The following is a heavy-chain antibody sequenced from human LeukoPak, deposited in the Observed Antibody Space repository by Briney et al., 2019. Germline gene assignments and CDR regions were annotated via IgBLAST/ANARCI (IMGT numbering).Heavy chain of an antibody. CDR3: ARGVWFGELLYVDWFDP. CDR1: GGSIISSNYY. J-gene: IGHJ5*02. Sequence: PSETLSLTCTVSGGSIISSNYYWSWIRQPAGKGLEWIGRIYTSGSTNYNPSLNSRVTISVDTSKNQFSLKLSSVTAADTAVYYCARGVWFGELLYVDWFDPWGQGTLVTVSS. V-gene: IGHV4-61*02. CDR2: IYTSGST. D-gene: IGHD3-10*01.